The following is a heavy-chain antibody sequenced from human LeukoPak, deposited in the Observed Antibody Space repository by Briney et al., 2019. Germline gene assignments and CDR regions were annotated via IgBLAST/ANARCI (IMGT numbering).Heavy chain of an antibody. CDR2: ISSTSSYT. J-gene: IGHJ6*02. D-gene: IGHD2-15*01. CDR3: ARAPIVVDFGMDV. Sequence: MTGGSLRLSCAASGFTFSDHYMTWIRQAPGXGLDCVAYISSTSSYTNYADSVRGRFTISRDNAKNSLYLQMNSLRAEDTAVYYCARAPIVVDFGMDVWGQGTMVTVSS. CDR1: GFTFSDHY. V-gene: IGHV3-11*05.